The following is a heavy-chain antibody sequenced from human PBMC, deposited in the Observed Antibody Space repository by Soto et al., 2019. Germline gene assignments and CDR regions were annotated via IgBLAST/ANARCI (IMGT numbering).Heavy chain of an antibody. CDR3: ARDQFLDAFDI. D-gene: IGHD2-21*01. V-gene: IGHV3-30-3*01. CDR2: ISNDGSNK. CDR1: GFIFSSYS. J-gene: IGHJ3*02. Sequence: QVQLVESGGGVVQPGRSLRLSCAASGFIFSSYSMHWVRQATGKGLEWVAIISNDGSNKYYVDSVKGRFTISRDNSNNTLSLQMNSLRAEDTDVYYCARDQFLDAFDIWGQGTMVTVSS.